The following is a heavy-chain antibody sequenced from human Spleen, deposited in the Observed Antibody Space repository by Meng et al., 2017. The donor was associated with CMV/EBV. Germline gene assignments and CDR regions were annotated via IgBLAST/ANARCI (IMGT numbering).Heavy chain of an antibody. V-gene: IGHV3-74*01. CDR3: ARGPITIFGVAFDY. CDR2: TNSFGTST. Sequence: GESLKISCAASGFTFDSYWMHWVRQVPGKGLVWVSRTNSFGTSTSYAESVKGRFTISRDNAKNTLYLQVNSLRGEDSAVYYCARGPITIFGVAFDYWGQGTLVTVSS. J-gene: IGHJ4*02. D-gene: IGHD3-3*01. CDR1: GFTFDSYW.